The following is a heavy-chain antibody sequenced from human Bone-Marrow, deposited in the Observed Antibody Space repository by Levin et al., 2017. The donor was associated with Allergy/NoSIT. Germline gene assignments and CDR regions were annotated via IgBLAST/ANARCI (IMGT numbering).Heavy chain of an antibody. CDR2: VLFTGHT. CDR1: GDTISSGGYY. Sequence: LRLSCTVSGDTISSGGYYWSWIRQHAGTGLEWIGNVLFTGHTNYNPSLKSRVFISVDTSKNQFSLSVRSATAAEKAMYYWARAKLPGAPLGHGFDPWGQGILVTVSS. CDR3: ARAKLPGAPLGHGFDP. J-gene: IGHJ5*02. V-gene: IGHV4-31*03. D-gene: IGHD4/OR15-4a*01.